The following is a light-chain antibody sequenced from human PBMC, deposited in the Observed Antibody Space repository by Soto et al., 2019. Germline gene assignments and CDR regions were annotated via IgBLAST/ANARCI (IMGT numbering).Light chain of an antibody. J-gene: IGLJ2*01. CDR2: DVS. CDR1: SSDVGGYNY. CDR3: SSYTRNNPHVV. Sequence: QSALTQPASVSGSPGQSITISCTGTSSDVGGYNYVSWYQQYPGKAPKLIIYDVSNRPSGVSYRFSGSKSGNTASLTISGLQAEDEADYYCSSYTRNNPHVVFGGGTKLTVL. V-gene: IGLV2-14*01.